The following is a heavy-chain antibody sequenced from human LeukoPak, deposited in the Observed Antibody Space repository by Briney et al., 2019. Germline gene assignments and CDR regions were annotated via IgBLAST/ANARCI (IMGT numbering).Heavy chain of an antibody. V-gene: IGHV3-7*01. CDR2: INQGGSET. CDR3: ARLIGDRTIYDY. Sequence: GGSLRLSCAASGFTFRIYWMSWVRQAPGKGLEWVASINQGGSETYYVESVQGRFTISRDNAMNSFFLQMNSLRAEDTAVYYCARLIGDRTIYDYWGQGTLVTVSS. CDR1: GFTFRIYW. J-gene: IGHJ4*02. D-gene: IGHD6-6*01.